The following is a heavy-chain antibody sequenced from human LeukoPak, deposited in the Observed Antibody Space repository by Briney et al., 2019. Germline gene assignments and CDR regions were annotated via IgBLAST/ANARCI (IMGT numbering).Heavy chain of an antibody. CDR2: ISWSTGTT. CDR3: ASGVGNWGTFVS. V-gene: IGHV3-9*01. CDR1: GFPFDDFA. J-gene: IGHJ4*02. D-gene: IGHD7-27*01. Sequence: GGSLRLSCAASGFPFDDFAMHWVRQAPGKGLEWVSGISWSTGTTGYATSVKGRFTISSDSARNSLYLQMNSLRAEDTAVYYCASGVGNWGTFVSWGQGTLVTVSS.